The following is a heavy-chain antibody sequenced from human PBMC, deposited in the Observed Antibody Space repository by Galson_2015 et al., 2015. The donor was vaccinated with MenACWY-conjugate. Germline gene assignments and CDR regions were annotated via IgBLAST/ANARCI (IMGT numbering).Heavy chain of an antibody. Sequence: PALVKPTQTLTLTCTFSGFSLSTSGVGVGWIRQPPGKALEWLAVIYWDDDKRYSPSLKSRLTIAKDTSKNPVVLTMTNMDPVDTATYYCAHRRDGYNSGWNEADFDYWGQGTLVTVSS. D-gene: IGHD6-19*01. CDR3: AHRRDGYNSGWNEADFDY. V-gene: IGHV2-5*02. CDR1: GFSLSTSGVG. J-gene: IGHJ4*02. CDR2: IYWDDDK.